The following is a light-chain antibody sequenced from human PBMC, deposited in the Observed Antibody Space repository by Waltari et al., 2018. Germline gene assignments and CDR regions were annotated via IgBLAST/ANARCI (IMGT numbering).Light chain of an antibody. V-gene: IGKV1-5*03. Sequence: DIQMTQSLYTLSASVGDRVTITCRASKSVSSWLAWYQQRPGKAPKRLIYKASSLESGVPSRFSGSGSGTEFTLNISSLQPDDVATYYCQQYNNYPFTFGPGTKVDIK. J-gene: IGKJ3*01. CDR3: QQYNNYPFT. CDR1: KSVSSW. CDR2: KAS.